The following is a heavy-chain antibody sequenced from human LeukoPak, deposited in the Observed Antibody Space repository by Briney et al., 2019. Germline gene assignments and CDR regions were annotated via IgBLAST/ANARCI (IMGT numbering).Heavy chain of an antibody. V-gene: IGHV3-7*01. D-gene: IGHD3-10*01. J-gene: IGHJ4*02. CDR1: GFTFSSYW. Sequence: GVSLRLFCAASGFTFSSYWLSWVRQAPGKGLEWVANIKQDGSEKYYVDSVKGRFTISRDNAKNSLYLQMNSLRAEDTAVYYCARDSYGSGTAPDYWGQGTLVTVSS. CDR2: IKQDGSEK. CDR3: ARDSYGSGTAPDY.